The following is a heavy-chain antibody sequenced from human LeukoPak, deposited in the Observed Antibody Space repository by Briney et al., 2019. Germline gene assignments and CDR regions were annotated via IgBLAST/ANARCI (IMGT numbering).Heavy chain of an antibody. D-gene: IGHD2-15*01. CDR1: GFTFSSYA. V-gene: IGHV3-23*01. J-gene: IGHJ6*02. CDR3: AKANLGYCSGGSCYAGPSGMDV. Sequence: GGSLRLSCAASGFTFSSYAMSGVRQAPGKGLEWVSAISGSGGSTHYADSVKGRFTISRDNSKNTLYLQMNSLRAEDTAVYYCAKANLGYCSGGSCYAGPSGMDVWGQGTTVTVSS. CDR2: ISGSGGST.